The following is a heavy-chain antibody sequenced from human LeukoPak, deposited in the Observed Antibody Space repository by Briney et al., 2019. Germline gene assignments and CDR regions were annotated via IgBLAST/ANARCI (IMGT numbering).Heavy chain of an antibody. CDR2: IYFSGSS. D-gene: IGHD3-10*01. V-gene: IGHV4-39*01. J-gene: IGHJ5*02. CDR1: GGSISNTTYY. CDR3: ARHSRGDVTGVDP. Sequence: KPSETLSLTCTVSGGSISNTTYYWGWIRQPPGKGLEWIGSIYFSGSSYYNPSLKSRVAISVDTSKNQFSLNLTSVTAADTAVYYCARHSRGDVTGVDPWGQGTLVTVSS.